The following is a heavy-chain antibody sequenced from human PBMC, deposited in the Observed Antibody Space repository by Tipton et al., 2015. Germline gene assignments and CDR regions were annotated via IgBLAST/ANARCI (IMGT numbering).Heavy chain of an antibody. CDR1: GDSISSYY. V-gene: IGHV4-59*01. D-gene: IGHD5-18*01. CDR3: ARGVKRDSYGKGGWFDP. CDR2: IYYSGST. Sequence: TLSLTCTVSGDSISSYYWSWIRQPPGKGLEWIGYIYYSGSTNYNPSLKSRVTISVDTSKNQFSLKLSSVTAADTAVYYCARGVKRDSYGKGGWFDPWGQGNLVTVSS. J-gene: IGHJ5*02.